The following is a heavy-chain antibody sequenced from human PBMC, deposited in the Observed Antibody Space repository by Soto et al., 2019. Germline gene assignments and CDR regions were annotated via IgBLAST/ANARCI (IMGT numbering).Heavy chain of an antibody. V-gene: IGHV3-30*18. CDR2: ISYDGSNK. D-gene: IGHD4-17*01. J-gene: IGHJ6*03. CDR3: AKDEEVGDSRAYYYYYMDV. CDR1: GFTFSSYG. Sequence: GGSLRLSCAASGFTFSSYGMHWVRQAPGKGLEWVAVISYDGSNKYYADSVKGRFTISRDNSKNTLYLQMNSLRAEDTAVYYCAKDEEVGDSRAYYYYYMDVWGKGTTVTVSS.